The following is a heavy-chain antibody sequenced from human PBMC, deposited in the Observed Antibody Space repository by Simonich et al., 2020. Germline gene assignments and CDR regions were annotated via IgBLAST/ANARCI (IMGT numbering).Heavy chain of an antibody. Sequence: QVQLVQSGAEVKKPGASVKVSCKASGYTFTGYYMHWVRQAHGQGLEWMGWLKPTSGGTNYAQKFQGRVTMTRDTSISTAYMELSRLRSDDTAVYYCARGRIAAAGTYYYYYMDVWGKGTTFTVSS. CDR2: LKPTSGGT. CDR3: ARGRIAAAGTYYYYYMDV. D-gene: IGHD6-13*01. V-gene: IGHV1-2*02. J-gene: IGHJ6*03. CDR1: GYTFTGYY.